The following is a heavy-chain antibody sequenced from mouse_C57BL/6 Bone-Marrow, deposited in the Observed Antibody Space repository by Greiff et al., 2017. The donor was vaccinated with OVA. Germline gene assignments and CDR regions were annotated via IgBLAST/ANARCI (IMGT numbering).Heavy chain of an antibody. CDR3: ARQRDFDV. V-gene: IGHV5-6*02. Sequence: DVMLVESGGDLVKPGGSLKLSCAASGFTFSSYGMSWVRQTPDKRLEWVATISSGGSYTYYPDSVKGRFTISRDNAKNTLYLQMSSLKSEDTAMYYCARQRDFDVWGTGTTVTVSS. CDR2: ISSGGSYT. J-gene: IGHJ1*03. CDR1: GFTFSSYG.